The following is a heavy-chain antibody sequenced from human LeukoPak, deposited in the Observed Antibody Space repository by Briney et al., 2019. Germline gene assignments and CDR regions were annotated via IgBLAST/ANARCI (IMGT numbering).Heavy chain of an antibody. V-gene: IGHV4-4*07. Sequence: SETLSLTCTASGGSINNYYWNWIRQPAGKGLEWIGRIYTSGSTYYNPSLKSRVTMSGDTSKNQFSLKLSSVTAADTAAYYCARLGYCSGGSCYYYYYMDVWGKGTTVTVSS. CDR2: IYTSGST. D-gene: IGHD2-15*01. CDR3: ARLGYCSGGSCYYYYYMDV. J-gene: IGHJ6*03. CDR1: GGSINNYY.